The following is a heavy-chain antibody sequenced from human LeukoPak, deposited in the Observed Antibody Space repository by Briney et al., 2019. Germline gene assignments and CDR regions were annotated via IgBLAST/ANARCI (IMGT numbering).Heavy chain of an antibody. D-gene: IGHD3-22*01. CDR2: ISGSGGST. CDR3: AGQYYYESPYYYYGMDV. Sequence: TGGSLRLSCAASGFTFSSYAMSWVRQAPGKGLEWVSAISGSGGSTYYADSVKGRFTISRDNSKNTLYLQMNSLRAEDTAVYYCAGQYYYESPYYYYGMDVWGQGTTVTVSS. CDR1: GFTFSSYA. J-gene: IGHJ6*02. V-gene: IGHV3-23*01.